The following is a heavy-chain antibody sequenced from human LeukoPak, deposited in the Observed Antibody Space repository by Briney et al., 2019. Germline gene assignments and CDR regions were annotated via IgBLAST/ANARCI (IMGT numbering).Heavy chain of an antibody. V-gene: IGHV3-48*01. D-gene: IGHD3-9*01. Sequence: GGSLRLSCSASGFTFSSYSMNWFRQAPGKGLEWVSYISSSSSTIYYADSVKGRFTISRDNAKNSLYLQMNSLRSEDTAVYYCERWTYDILTGYYTVFDYWGQGTLVTVSS. CDR3: ERWTYDILTGYYTVFDY. J-gene: IGHJ4*02. CDR2: ISSSSSTI. CDR1: GFTFSSYS.